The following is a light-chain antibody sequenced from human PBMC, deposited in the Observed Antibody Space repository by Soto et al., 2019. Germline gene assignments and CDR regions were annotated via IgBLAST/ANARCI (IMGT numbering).Light chain of an antibody. CDR3: ATWDDSLNGFYV. CDR2: RNN. V-gene: IGLV1-47*01. CDR1: TSHIGSNY. Sequence: SVRTQPTSPSGTPGQGVTISCSGSTSHIGSNYVYWYQQLPGTAPKLLIYRNNQRPSGVPDRFSGSKSGTSASLAISGLRSDDEADYFCATWDDSLNGFYVFGTGTKVTVL. J-gene: IGLJ1*01.